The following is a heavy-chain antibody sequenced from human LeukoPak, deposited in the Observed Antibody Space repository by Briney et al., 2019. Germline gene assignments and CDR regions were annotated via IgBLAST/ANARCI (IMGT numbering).Heavy chain of an antibody. D-gene: IGHD3-3*01. CDR1: GGSFSGYY. J-gene: IGHJ4*02. CDR2: INHSGST. Sequence: SETLSLTCAVYGGSFSGYYWSWIRQPPGKGLEWIEEINHSGSTNYNPSLKSRVTISVDTSKNQFSLKLSSVTAADTAVYYCASYDFWSGYYPFDYWGQGTLVTVSS. CDR3: ASYDFWSGYYPFDY. V-gene: IGHV4-34*01.